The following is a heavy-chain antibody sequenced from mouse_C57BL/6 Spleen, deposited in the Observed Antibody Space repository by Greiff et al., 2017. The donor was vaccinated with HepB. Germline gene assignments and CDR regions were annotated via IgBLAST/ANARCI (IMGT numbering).Heavy chain of an antibody. V-gene: IGHV1-80*01. Sequence: VKLQESGAELVKPGASVKISCKASGYAFSSYWMNWVKQRPGKGLEWIGQIYPGDGDTNYNGKLKGKATLTADKSSSTAYMQLSSLTSEDSAVYFCAAPYYYGSTRDYYAMDYWGQGTSVTVSS. CDR3: AAPYYYGSTRDYYAMDY. CDR1: GYAFSSYW. CDR2: IYPGDGDT. D-gene: IGHD1-1*01. J-gene: IGHJ4*01.